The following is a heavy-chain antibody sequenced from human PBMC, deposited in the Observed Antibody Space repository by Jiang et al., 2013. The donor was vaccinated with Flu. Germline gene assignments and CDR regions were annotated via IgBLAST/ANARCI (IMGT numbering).Heavy chain of an antibody. CDR2: ITPFNGNT. CDR1: GYTFTYRY. J-gene: IGHJ3*02. CDR3: ASSLKAVAGSFLAFDI. V-gene: IGHV1-45*02. D-gene: IGHD6-19*01. Sequence: SGAEVKKTGSSVRVSCKAPGYTFTYRYLHWVRQAPGQALEWMGWITPFNGNTNYAQKFQDRVTITRDTSLSTGYMELSSLRSEDTAMYYCASSLKAVAGSFLAFDIWGQGTMVTVS.